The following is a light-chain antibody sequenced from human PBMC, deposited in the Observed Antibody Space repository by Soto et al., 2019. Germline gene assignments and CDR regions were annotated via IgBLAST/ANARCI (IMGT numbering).Light chain of an antibody. CDR3: QQYGSSPGALT. CDR2: AAS. Sequence: EIVLTQSPGTLSLSPGERATLSCRASQSVSSSFLAWYQQKPGQAPRLLIYAASSRATGIPDRFSGSGSGTAFTLTISRLEPEDLAVYYCQQYGSSPGALTFGGGTKVDIK. V-gene: IGKV3-20*01. CDR1: QSVSSSF. J-gene: IGKJ4*01.